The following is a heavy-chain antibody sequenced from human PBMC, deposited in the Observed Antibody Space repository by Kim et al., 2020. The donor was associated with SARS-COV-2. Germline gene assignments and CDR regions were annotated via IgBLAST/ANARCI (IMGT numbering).Heavy chain of an antibody. J-gene: IGHJ3*02. V-gene: IGHV3-33*01. CDR3: ARGDRRGQSSWYSVRAFDI. D-gene: IGHD6-13*01. CDR1: GFTFSSYG. CDR2: IWYDGSNK. Sequence: GGSLRLSCAASGFTFSSYGMHWVRQAPGKGLEWVAVIWYDGSNKYYADSVKGRFTISRDNSKNTLYLQMNSLRAEDTAVYYCARGDRRGQSSWYSVRAFDIWGQGTMVTVSS.